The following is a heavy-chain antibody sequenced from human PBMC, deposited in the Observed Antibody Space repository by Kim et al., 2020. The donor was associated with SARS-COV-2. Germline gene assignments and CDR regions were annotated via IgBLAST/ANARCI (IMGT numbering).Heavy chain of an antibody. V-gene: IGHV3-11*01. J-gene: IGHJ3*02. CDR3: ARAGIGWNAVDI. D-gene: IGHD2-15*01. Sequence: GGSLRLSCAASGFSFSGQFMNWIRQAPGKGLEWVSYISSGSGNTIFYADSVKGRFTISRDNAKNSLYLQMNSLRAEDTAVYYCARAGIGWNAVDIWGRGT. CDR1: GFSFSGQF. CDR2: ISSGSGNTI.